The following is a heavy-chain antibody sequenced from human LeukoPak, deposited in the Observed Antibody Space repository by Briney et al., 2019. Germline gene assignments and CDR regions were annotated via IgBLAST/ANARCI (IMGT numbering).Heavy chain of an antibody. V-gene: IGHV3-11*01. J-gene: IGHJ3*02. CDR2: ISSSGSTI. D-gene: IGHD2-15*01. CDR3: ARVFCSGGSCSVFDI. CDR1: GFTFSDYY. Sequence: GGSLRLSCAASGFTFSDYYISWIRQAPGKGLEWLSYISSSGSTISYADPVKGRFTISRDNARNSLYLQMNSLRADDTAVYYCARVFCSGGSCSVFDIWGQGTMVTVSS.